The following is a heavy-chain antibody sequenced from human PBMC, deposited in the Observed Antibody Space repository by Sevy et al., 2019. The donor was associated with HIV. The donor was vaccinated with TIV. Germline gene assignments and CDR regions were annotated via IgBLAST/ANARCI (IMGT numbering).Heavy chain of an antibody. D-gene: IGHD1-26*01. CDR3: VREPYSGSGGSFDM. J-gene: IGHJ3*02. Sequence: GGSLRLSCAASGFTFSRFPMHWVRQTPGKGLEYVSGINTSGRDTYYANSVKGRFTIYRDNSKNTLYLQMVSLRTEDMAAYYCVREPYSGSGGSFDMWGQATMVTVSS. CDR2: INTSGRDT. CDR1: GFTFSRFP. V-gene: IGHV3-64*01.